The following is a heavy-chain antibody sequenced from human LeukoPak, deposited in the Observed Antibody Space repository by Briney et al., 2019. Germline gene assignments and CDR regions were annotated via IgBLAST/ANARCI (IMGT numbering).Heavy chain of an antibody. CDR1: GFTFSSYA. D-gene: IGHD5-12*01. Sequence: GGSLRLSCAASGFTFSSYAMHWVRQAPGKGLEWVAVISYDGSNKYYADSVKGRFTISRDNSKNTLYLQMNSLRAEDTAVYYSARDPLQPESHCYDWASEYFQHWGQGTLVTVSS. CDR3: ARDPLQPESHCYDWASEYFQH. J-gene: IGHJ1*01. CDR2: ISYDGSNK. V-gene: IGHV3-30-3*01.